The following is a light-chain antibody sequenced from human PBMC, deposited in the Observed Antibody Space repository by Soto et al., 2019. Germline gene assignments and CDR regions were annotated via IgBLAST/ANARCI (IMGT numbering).Light chain of an antibody. Sequence: QSALTQPASVSGSPGQSITISCTGTSSDIGGYNYVSWCQQHAGKAPKLMIYDVTNRPSGVSNRFSCSKSGSTASLTISGLQAEDEADYYCSSYTSSNTIVFGTGTKVTVL. CDR2: DVT. CDR1: SSDIGGYNY. V-gene: IGLV2-14*01. J-gene: IGLJ1*01. CDR3: SSYTSSNTIV.